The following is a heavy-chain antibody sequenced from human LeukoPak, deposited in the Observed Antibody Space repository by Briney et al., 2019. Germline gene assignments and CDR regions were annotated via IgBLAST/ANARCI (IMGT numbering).Heavy chain of an antibody. CDR1: GFTFSNYV. CDR2: INHNGEMI. CDR3: AKDLSTTGLFDY. J-gene: IGHJ4*02. Sequence: GGSLRLSCAASGFTFSNYVMSWVRQAPGKGLEWVSYINHNGEMIFYPDFVKGRFTISRDNAKNSLYLQMNSLRAEDTAVYYCAKDLSTTGLFDYWGQGTLVTVSS. V-gene: IGHV3-48*01. D-gene: IGHD1-26*01.